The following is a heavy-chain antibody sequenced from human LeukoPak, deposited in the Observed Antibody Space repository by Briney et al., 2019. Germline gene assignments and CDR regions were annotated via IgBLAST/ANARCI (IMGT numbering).Heavy chain of an antibody. CDR1: GFTFSDYY. Sequence: GGSLRLSCAASGFTFSDYYMSWIRQAPGKGLEWVSAISGSGGSTYYADSVKGRFTISRDNSKNTLYLQMNSLRAEDTAVYYCAKDGRYIAAAGTFDYWGQGTLVTVSS. D-gene: IGHD6-13*01. J-gene: IGHJ4*02. CDR3: AKDGRYIAAAGTFDY. CDR2: ISGSGGST. V-gene: IGHV3-23*01.